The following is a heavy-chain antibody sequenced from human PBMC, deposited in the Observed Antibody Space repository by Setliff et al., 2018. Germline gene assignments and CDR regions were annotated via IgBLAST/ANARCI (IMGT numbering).Heavy chain of an antibody. J-gene: IGHJ4*02. CDR3: ARDPHFDS. CDR1: GFTFSTYW. CDR2: IKQDGSEK. Sequence: GGSRRPSCAASGFTFSTYWMSWVRQAPGKGLEWVANIKQDGSEKYYVDSVKGRFSISRDNAKNSLYLQMNSLRAEDTAVYYCARDPHFDSWGQGTLVTVSS. V-gene: IGHV3-7*01.